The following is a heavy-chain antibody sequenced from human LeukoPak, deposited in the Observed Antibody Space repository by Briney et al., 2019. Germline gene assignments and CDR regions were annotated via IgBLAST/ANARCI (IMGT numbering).Heavy chain of an antibody. Sequence: GASVKVSCKASGGTFSNYAITWVRQAPGQGLEWMGWINPNSGGTNYAQKFQGRVTMTRDTSISTAYMEVSRLRSDDTAVYYCARSAFYYYYMDVWGKGTTVTVSS. V-gene: IGHV1-2*02. CDR3: ARSAFYYYYMDV. J-gene: IGHJ6*03. CDR1: GGTFSNYA. CDR2: INPNSGGT.